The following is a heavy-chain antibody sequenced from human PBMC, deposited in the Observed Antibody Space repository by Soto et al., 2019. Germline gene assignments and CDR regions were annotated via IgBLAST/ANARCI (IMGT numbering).Heavy chain of an antibody. CDR3: ARSGVVVVVAAKENDAFDI. V-gene: IGHV3-30-3*01. CDR1: GFTFSSYA. CDR2: ISYDGSNK. D-gene: IGHD2-15*01. Sequence: QVQLVESGGGVVHPGRSLRLSCAASGFTFSSYAMHWVRQAPGKGLEWVAVISYDGSNKYYADSVKGRFTISRDNSKNTLYLQMNSLRAEDTAVYYCARSGVVVVVAAKENDAFDIWGQGTMVTVSS. J-gene: IGHJ3*02.